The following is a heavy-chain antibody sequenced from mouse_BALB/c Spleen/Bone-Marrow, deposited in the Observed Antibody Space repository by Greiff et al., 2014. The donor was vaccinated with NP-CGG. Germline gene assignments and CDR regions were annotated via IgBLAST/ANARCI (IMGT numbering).Heavy chain of an antibody. V-gene: IGHV14-4*02. J-gene: IGHJ2*01. CDR2: IDPENGDT. CDR1: DFNIKDYY. Sequence: VQLKHSGAELVRSGASVKLSCKASDFNIKDYYMNWVKQRPEQGLEWIGWIDPENGDTEYAPKFQGKATMTADTSSNTAYLQLSSLTSEDTGVYYCNADPITWGRGTTLTVSS. CDR3: NADPIT.